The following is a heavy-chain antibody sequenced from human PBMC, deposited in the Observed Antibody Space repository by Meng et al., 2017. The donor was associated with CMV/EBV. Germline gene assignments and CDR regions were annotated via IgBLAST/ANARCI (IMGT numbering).Heavy chain of an antibody. CDR2: IIPILGIA. V-gene: IGHV1-69*10. D-gene: IGHD5-18*01. CDR1: GGTFSSYA. J-gene: IGHJ6*02. Sequence: SVKVSCKASGGTFSSYAISWVRQAPGQGLEWMGGIIPILGIANYAQKFQGRVTITADKSTSTAYMELSSLRSEDTAVYYCATGYSPEWYYYDMDVWGQGTTVTVSS. CDR3: ATGYSPEWYYYDMDV.